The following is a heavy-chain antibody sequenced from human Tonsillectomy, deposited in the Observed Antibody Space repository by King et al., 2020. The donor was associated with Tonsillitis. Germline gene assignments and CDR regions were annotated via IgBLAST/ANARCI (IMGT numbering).Heavy chain of an antibody. CDR1: GFTFNDYG. CDR2: ITWDGGTT. V-gene: IGHV3-43D*03. Sequence: VQLVESGGVVVQAGGSLRLSCAASGFTFNDYGFHWVRQAPGKGLEWVSLITWDGGTTDYADSVRGRFTISRDDSQNSLYLQMNGLRAEDTALYYCAKDRGEGNFFDYWGQGTLVTVFS. J-gene: IGHJ4*02. D-gene: IGHD5-12*01. CDR3: AKDRGEGNFFDY.